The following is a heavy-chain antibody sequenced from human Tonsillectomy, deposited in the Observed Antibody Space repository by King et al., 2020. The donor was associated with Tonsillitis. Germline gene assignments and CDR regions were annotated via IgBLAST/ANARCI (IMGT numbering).Heavy chain of an antibody. CDR3: ANAAGCYGDYNYYYYGMDV. Sequence: VQLVESGGGLVQPGGSLRLSCAASRFTFSSYAMSWVRQAPGKGLEWVSSISGSGGSTYYAASVKGRFTISRDNSKNTLYLQMNSLRAEDTAVYYCANAAGCYGDYNYYYYGMDVWGQGTTVTVSS. D-gene: IGHD4-17*01. CDR2: ISGSGGST. CDR1: RFTFSSYA. V-gene: IGHV3-23*04. J-gene: IGHJ6*02.